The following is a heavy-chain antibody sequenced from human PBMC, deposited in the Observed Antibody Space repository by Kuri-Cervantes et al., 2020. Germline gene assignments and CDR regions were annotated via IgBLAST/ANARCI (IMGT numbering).Heavy chain of an antibody. CDR2: ISSSSSYI. CDR1: GFTFSSYW. CDR3: ARDHRTRNVLRYFDWLRGDSFDY. D-gene: IGHD3-9*01. V-gene: IGHV3-21*01. J-gene: IGHJ4*02. Sequence: GGSLRLSCAASGFTFSSYWMSWVRQAPGKGLEWVSSISSSSSYIYYADSVKGRFTISRDNAKNSLYLQMNSLRAEDTAVYYCARDHRTRNVLRYFDWLRGDSFDYWGQGTLVTVSS.